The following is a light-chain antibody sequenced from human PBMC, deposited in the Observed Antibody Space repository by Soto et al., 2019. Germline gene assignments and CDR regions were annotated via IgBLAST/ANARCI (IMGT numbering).Light chain of an antibody. CDR3: AAWDVSRVV. CDR1: SSNIGTNT. Sequence: QSVLTQPPSASGTPGQRVTISCSGSSSNIGTNTVIWYQQLPGAAPRLLIYSDNQRPSGVPDRFSGSKSGTSASLAISGLQSEDEADYYWAAWDVSRVVFGGGTKLTVL. CDR2: SDN. V-gene: IGLV1-44*01. J-gene: IGLJ2*01.